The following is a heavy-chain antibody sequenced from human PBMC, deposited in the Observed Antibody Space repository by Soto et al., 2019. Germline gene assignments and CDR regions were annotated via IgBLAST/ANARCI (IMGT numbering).Heavy chain of an antibody. V-gene: IGHV4-59*08. J-gene: IGHJ4*02. CDR1: GGSISSYY. CDR2: IYYSGST. D-gene: IGHD3-10*01. Sequence: SETLSLTCTVSGGSISSYYWSWIRQPPGKGLEWIGYIYYSGSTNYNPSLESRVTISVDTSKNQFSLKLSFVTAADTAVYYCATNQPFYGSGSYFDYWGQGTLVTVSS. CDR3: ATNQPFYGSGSYFDY.